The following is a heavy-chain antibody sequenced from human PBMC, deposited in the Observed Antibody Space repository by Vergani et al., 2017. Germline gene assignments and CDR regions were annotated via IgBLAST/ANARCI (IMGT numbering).Heavy chain of an antibody. J-gene: IGHJ5*02. D-gene: IGHD3-10*01. Sequence: EVQLVESGGGLVQPGGSLRLSCAASGFTFSSHNMNWVRQAPGKGLEWVSQIHSSSSSIYYVDSVKGRFTISRDNAKNSLYLQMNNLRDEDTAVYYCARDWSWGGSGSYQNNWFDPWGQGTLVTVSS. CDR3: ARDWSWGGSGSYQNNWFDP. V-gene: IGHV3-48*02. CDR1: GFTFSSHN. CDR2: IHSSSSSI.